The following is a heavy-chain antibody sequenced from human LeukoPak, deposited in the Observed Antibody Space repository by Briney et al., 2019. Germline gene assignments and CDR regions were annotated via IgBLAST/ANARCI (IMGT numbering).Heavy chain of an antibody. J-gene: IGHJ4*02. D-gene: IGHD5-12*01. V-gene: IGHV3-66*01. Sequence: GGSLRLSCAASGLTVSSNYMSWVRQAPGKGLEWVSVIYGGGTTYYGDSVKGRYAISRDNSKNTLYLQMNSLRVEDTAVYYCARVQGSGYDFEYFDYWGQGTLVTVSS. CDR1: GLTVSSNY. CDR3: ARVQGSGYDFEYFDY. CDR2: IYGGGTT.